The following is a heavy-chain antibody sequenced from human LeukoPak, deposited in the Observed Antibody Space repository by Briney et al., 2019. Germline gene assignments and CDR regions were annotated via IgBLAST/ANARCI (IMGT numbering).Heavy chain of an antibody. Sequence: PGESLRLSCAAAGFTFSDYYMSWIRQAPGKGLEWVAFIRYDGSNKYYADSVKGRFTISRDNSKNTLYLQMNSLRAEDTAVYYCAKVSRSFYYWDAFHIWAQGTMVTVSS. V-gene: IGHV3-30*02. CDR2: IRYDGSNK. J-gene: IGHJ3*02. D-gene: IGHD3-22*01. CDR3: AKVSRSFYYWDAFHI. CDR1: GFTFSDYY.